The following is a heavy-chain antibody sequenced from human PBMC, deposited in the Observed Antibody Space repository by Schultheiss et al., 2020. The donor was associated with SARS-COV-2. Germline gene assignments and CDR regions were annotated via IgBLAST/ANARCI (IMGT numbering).Heavy chain of an antibody. J-gene: IGHJ4*02. D-gene: IGHD3-3*01. CDR1: GGSFSGYY. Sequence: SETLSLTCAVYGGSFSGYYWSWIRHPPGKGLEWIGEINHSGSTNYNPSLKSRVTISVDTSKNQFSLKLSSVTAADTAVYYCAREVGVVGLYYFDYWGQGTLVTVSS. CDR2: INHSGST. V-gene: IGHV4-34*01. CDR3: AREVGVVGLYYFDY.